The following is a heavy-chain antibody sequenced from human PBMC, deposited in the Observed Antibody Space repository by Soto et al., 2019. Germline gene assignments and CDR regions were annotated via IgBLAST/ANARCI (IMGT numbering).Heavy chain of an antibody. CDR2: IIPISGAA. CDR1: GGTFSNYV. J-gene: IGHJ4*02. CDR3: ARDMTRTVVPYFDF. V-gene: IGHV1-69*06. D-gene: IGHD1-7*01. Sequence: SVKVSCKASGGTFSNYVVNWVRQAPGQGLEWMGRIIPISGAASYAQKFQGRVTITADKSTSTSYMELSSLRSEDTAVYYCARDMTRTVVPYFDFWGQGTLVTVSS.